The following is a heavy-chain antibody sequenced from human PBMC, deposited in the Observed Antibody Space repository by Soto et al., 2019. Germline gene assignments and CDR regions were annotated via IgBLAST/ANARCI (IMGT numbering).Heavy chain of an antibody. CDR1: EFTFSNAW. Sequence: PGGSLRLCYAASEFTFSNAWMSWVRQAQGKGLEWVGRIKSKTDGGTTDYAAPVKGRFTISRDDSKNTLYLQMNSLKTEDTAVYYCTSHRLLWFGEPSRATDYWGQGTLVTVSS. D-gene: IGHD3-10*01. J-gene: IGHJ4*02. V-gene: IGHV3-15*01. CDR3: TSHRLLWFGEPSRATDY. CDR2: IKSKTDGGTT.